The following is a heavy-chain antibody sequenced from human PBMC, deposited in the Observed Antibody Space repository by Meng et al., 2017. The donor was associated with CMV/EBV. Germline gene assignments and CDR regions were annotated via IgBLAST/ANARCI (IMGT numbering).Heavy chain of an antibody. J-gene: IGHJ4*02. CDR2: ISYDGSNK. Sequence: GGSLRLSCAASGFTFSSYAMHWVRQVPGKGLEWVAVISYDGSNKYYADSVKGRFTISRDNSKNTLYLQMNSLRAEDTAVYYCARGNDFWSGPDDYWGQGTLVTVSS. D-gene: IGHD3-3*01. V-gene: IGHV3-30-3*01. CDR1: GFTFSSYA. CDR3: ARGNDFWSGPDDY.